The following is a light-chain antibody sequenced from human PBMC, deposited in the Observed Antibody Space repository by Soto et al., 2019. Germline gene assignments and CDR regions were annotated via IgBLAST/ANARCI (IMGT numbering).Light chain of an antibody. CDR2: DAS. V-gene: IGKV3-20*01. Sequence: EIVLTQSPGTLSLSPGERATLSCRASQSLGNTYLAWYQRKPGQAPRLLIYDASSRATDIPDRFSGSGAGTDFTLTICRLEPEDSEVYYCQQYGTLITFGQGTRLEIK. J-gene: IGKJ5*01. CDR1: QSLGNTY. CDR3: QQYGTLIT.